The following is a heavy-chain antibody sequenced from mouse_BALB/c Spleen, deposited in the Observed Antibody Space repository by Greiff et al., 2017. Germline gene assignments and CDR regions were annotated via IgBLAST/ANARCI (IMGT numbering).Heavy chain of an antibody. J-gene: IGHJ4*01. Sequence: EVKLQQSGTVLARPGASVKMSCKASGYSFTSYWMHWVKQRPGQGLEWIGAIYPGNSDTSYNQKFKGKAKLTAVTSASTAYMELSSLTNEDSAVYYCTREGNYRYYYAMDYWGQGTSVTVSS. CDR1: GYSFTSYW. CDR3: TREGNYRYYYAMDY. V-gene: IGHV1-5*01. CDR2: IYPGNSDT. D-gene: IGHD2-1*01.